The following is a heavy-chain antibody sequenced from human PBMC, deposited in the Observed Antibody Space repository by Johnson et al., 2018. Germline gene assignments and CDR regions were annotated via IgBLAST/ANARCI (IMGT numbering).Heavy chain of an antibody. J-gene: IGHJ6*03. CDR3: ARAHVRSSSCCYYYMDG. CDR2: VFHSGTT. V-gene: IGHV4-4*08. Sequence: QVQLPESGPGLVKASETLSLTCSVSGGSIDRYYWNWIRQSPRRGLEWIGSVFHSGTTSFNPSLSCRFTMSRDNAKNSHYLQMDSLRADDTAIYYCARAHVRSSSCCYYYMDGWGEGTTVTVSS. CDR1: GGSIDRYY. D-gene: IGHD2-2*01.